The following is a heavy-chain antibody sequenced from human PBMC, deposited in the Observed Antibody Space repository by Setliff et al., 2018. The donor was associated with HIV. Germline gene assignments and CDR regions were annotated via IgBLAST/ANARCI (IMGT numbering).Heavy chain of an antibody. CDR3: ARDHCSSSGCYEYSYYGMDV. CDR1: RSTFNSHT. J-gene: IGHJ6*02. Sequence: ASVKVSCKASRSTFNSHTINRVRQAPGQGLEWMGWINPNSGGTTYAQKFQGRVTMTRDTSISTAYMEVSRLRSDDTAVYYCARDHCSSSGCYEYSYYGMDVWGQGTTVTVSS. V-gene: IGHV1-2*02. D-gene: IGHD2-2*01. CDR2: INPNSGGT.